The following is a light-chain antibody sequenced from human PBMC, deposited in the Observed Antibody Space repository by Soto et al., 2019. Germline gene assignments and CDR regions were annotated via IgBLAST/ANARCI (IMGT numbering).Light chain of an antibody. Sequence: QSVLTQPRSVSGAPGQRVTISCTGSSSNIGATYDVQWYQQLPGTAPKLLIYGNSNRPSGVPDRFSGSKSGTSASLAITGLQADDEADYYCQSYDSSLSAHYVFGTGTKVT. J-gene: IGLJ1*01. V-gene: IGLV1-40*01. CDR3: QSYDSSLSAHYV. CDR2: GNS. CDR1: SSNIGATYD.